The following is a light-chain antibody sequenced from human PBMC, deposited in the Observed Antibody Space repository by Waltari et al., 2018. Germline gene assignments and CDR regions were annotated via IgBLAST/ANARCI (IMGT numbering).Light chain of an antibody. CDR3: SSYTSSSTSVV. CDR2: DVS. V-gene: IGLV2-14*01. J-gene: IGLJ2*01. CDR1: SSDAGGYNS. Sequence: QSALTQPASVSGSPGQSITISCTATSSDAGGYNSVSWYQQHPGKAPKLMIYDVSKRPSGVSNRFSGSKSGNTASLTISGLQAEDEADYYCSSYTSSSTSVVFGGGTKLTVL.